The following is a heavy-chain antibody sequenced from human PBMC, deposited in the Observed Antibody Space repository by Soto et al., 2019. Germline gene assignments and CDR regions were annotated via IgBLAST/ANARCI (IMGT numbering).Heavy chain of an antibody. CDR1: GYTFTSYG. V-gene: IGHV1-18*04. J-gene: IGHJ5*02. D-gene: IGHD3-22*01. CDR3: ARDLWDSSGYYWFLPNWFDP. Sequence: ASVKVSCKASGYTFTSYGISWVRQAPGQGLEWMGWISAYNGNTNYAQKLQGRVTMTTDTSTSTAYMELRSLRSDDTAVYYCARDLWDSSGYYWFLPNWFDPWGQGTLVTVSS. CDR2: ISAYNGNT.